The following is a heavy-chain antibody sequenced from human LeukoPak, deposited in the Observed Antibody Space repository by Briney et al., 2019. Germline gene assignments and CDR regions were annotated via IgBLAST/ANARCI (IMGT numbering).Heavy chain of an antibody. CDR2: IYPGDSDT. CDR1: GYSFTNYW. CDR3: ARLTTVSTTTPYYMDV. J-gene: IGHJ6*03. V-gene: IGHV5-51*01. Sequence: GESLNISCKGSGYSFTNYWIGWVRQMPGKGLEWMGIIYPGDSDTRYSPSLQGQVTISADKANSTAYLQWSSLKASDTAMYYCARLTTVSTTTPYYMDVWGKGTTVTVSS. D-gene: IGHD4-11*01.